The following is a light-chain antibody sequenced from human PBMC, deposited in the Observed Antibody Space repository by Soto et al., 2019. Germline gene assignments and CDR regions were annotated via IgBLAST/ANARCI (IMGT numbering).Light chain of an antibody. CDR1: QSISAY. V-gene: IGKV1-39*01. CDR3: QQTYSTPLT. J-gene: IGKJ4*01. CDR2: GAT. Sequence: DIQMTQSPSSLSASVGDRVTITCRASQSISAYLNWFQHKPGRAPKLLIYGATSLQSGVPSRFSGSGSVTDFTLAISSLQPEDFAAYYCQQTYSTPLTFGGGTKLEIK.